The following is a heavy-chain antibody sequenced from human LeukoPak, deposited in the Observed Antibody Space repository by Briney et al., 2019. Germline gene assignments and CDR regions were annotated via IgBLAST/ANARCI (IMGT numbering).Heavy chain of an antibody. CDR3: AIYYDSSGYYYSTLDY. CDR2: INPNSGGT. Sequence: GASVKVSCKASGYTFTGYYMHWVRQAPGQGLEWMGWINPNSGGTNYAQKFQGRVTMTRDTSISTAYMELSRLRSDHTAVYYCAIYYDSSGYYYSTLDYWGQGTLVTVSS. V-gene: IGHV1-2*02. D-gene: IGHD3-22*01. J-gene: IGHJ4*02. CDR1: GYTFTGYY.